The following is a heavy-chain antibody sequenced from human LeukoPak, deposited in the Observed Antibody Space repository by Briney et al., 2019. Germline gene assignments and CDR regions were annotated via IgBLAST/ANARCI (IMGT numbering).Heavy chain of an antibody. Sequence: GGSLRLSCAASGFTFSSYSMNWVRQAPGKGPEWVSSISSSSSYIYYADSVKGRFTISRDNAKNSLYLQMNSLRAEDTAVYYCARDESYDSSVDYWGQGTLVTVSS. CDR1: GFTFSSYS. V-gene: IGHV3-21*01. CDR2: ISSSSSYI. D-gene: IGHD3-22*01. J-gene: IGHJ4*02. CDR3: ARDESYDSSVDY.